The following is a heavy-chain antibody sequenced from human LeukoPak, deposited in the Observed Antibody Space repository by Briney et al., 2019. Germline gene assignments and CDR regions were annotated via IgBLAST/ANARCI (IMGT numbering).Heavy chain of an antibody. V-gene: IGHV3-23*01. CDR1: GFTFSSYA. Sequence: GGSLRLSCAASGFTFSSYAMSWVRQAPGKGLEWVSAISGSGGSTYYADSVKGRFTISRDNSKNTLYLQMNSLRAEDTAVYYCAKDLRDNSYYYGMDVWGQGTTVTVSS. J-gene: IGHJ6*02. CDR3: AKDLRDNSYYYGMDV. D-gene: IGHD4-17*01. CDR2: ISGSGGST.